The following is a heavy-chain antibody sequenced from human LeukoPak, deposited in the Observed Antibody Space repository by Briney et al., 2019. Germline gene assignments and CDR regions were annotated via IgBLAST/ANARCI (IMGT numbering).Heavy chain of an antibody. Sequence: ASVKVSCKASGYTFNNHYMYWVRQAPGQGLEWMGVINPSGGSTSYAQKFQGRVTMTRDTSTRTVYMEVNSLRSEDTAVYYCARDRREQLVRGPWFDPWGQGTLVTVSS. CDR3: ARDRREQLVRGPWFDP. D-gene: IGHD6-13*01. CDR1: GYTFNNHY. V-gene: IGHV1-46*02. CDR2: INPSGGST. J-gene: IGHJ5*02.